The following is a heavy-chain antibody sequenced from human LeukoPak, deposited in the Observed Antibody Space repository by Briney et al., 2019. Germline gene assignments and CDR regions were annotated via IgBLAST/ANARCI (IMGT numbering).Heavy chain of an antibody. J-gene: IGHJ4*02. Sequence: ASVKVSCKASGYTFTGYYMHWVRQAPGQGLEWMGWINPNSGGTNYAQKFQGRVTMTRDTSISTAYMELSRLRSDDTAVYYCARVSRYCSSTSCRILDYWGPRTLVTVSS. CDR3: ARVSRYCSSTSCRILDY. V-gene: IGHV1-2*02. CDR2: INPNSGGT. D-gene: IGHD2-2*01. CDR1: GYTFTGYY.